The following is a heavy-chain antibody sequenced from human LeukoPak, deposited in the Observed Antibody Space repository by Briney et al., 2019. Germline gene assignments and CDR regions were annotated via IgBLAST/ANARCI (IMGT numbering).Heavy chain of an antibody. V-gene: IGHV1-18*04. CDR1: GYTFTGFL. CDR3: AREGDYGDYFDY. J-gene: IGHJ4*02. CDR2: ISAYNGNT. D-gene: IGHD4-17*01. Sequence: ASVKVSCKASGYTFTGFLIHWVRQAPGQGLEWMGWISAYNGNTNYAQKLQGRVTMTTDTSTSTAYMELRSLRSDDTAVFYCAREGDYGDYFDYWGQGTLVTVSS.